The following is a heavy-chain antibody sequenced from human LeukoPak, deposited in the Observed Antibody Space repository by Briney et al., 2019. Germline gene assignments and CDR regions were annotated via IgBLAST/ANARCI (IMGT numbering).Heavy chain of an antibody. J-gene: IGHJ4*02. V-gene: IGHV3-11*04. D-gene: IGHD3-10*01. CDR3: ARSSITMVRGKADY. CDR2: ISSSGSTI. CDR1: GFTCSECY. Sequence: GGSLRLSCAASGFTCSECYMSWIRQAPGKGLEWVSYISSSGSTIYYADSVKGRFTISRDNAKNSLYLQMNSLRAEDTAVYYCARSSITMVRGKADYWGQGTLVTVSS.